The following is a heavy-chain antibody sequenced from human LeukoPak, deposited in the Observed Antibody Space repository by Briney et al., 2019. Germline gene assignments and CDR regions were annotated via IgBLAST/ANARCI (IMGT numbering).Heavy chain of an antibody. V-gene: IGHV1-8*01. CDR1: GYTFTSYD. CDR3: ARSSGSTSEFDP. J-gene: IGHJ5*02. Sequence: AASVKVSCKASGYTFTSYDINWGRQATGQGLEWMGWMNPNSGNTGYSQKFQGRVTMTRNTSISAAYMELSSLRSEDTAVYYCARSSGSTSEFDPWGQGTLVTVSS. D-gene: IGHD2-2*01. CDR2: MNPNSGNT.